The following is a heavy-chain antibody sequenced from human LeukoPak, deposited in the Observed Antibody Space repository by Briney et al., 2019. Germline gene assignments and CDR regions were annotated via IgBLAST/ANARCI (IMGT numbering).Heavy chain of an antibody. CDR3: ARDPSSYCSSTSCPNNRFDP. CDR2: INPSGGST. CDR1: GYTFTSYY. Sequence: ALVKVSCKASGYTFTSYYMHWVRQAPGQGLEWMGIINPSGGSTSYAQKFQGRVTMTRDMSTSTVYMELSSLRSEDTAVYYCARDPSSYCSSTSCPNNRFDPWGQGTLVTVSS. V-gene: IGHV1-46*01. J-gene: IGHJ5*02. D-gene: IGHD2-2*01.